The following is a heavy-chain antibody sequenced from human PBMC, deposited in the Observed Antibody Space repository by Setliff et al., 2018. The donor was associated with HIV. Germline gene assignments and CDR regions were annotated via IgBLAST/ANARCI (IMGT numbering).Heavy chain of an antibody. CDR2: ISGYNGNT. J-gene: IGHJ4*02. Sequence: ASVKVSCKASGYTFTSYGISWVRQAPGQGLEWMGWISGYNGNTNFAQKLQGRVTMTTDTSTSTAYMELRSLRSDDAAVYYCARDRLNVYSSGWGVGYWGQGTLVTVSS. D-gene: IGHD6-25*01. V-gene: IGHV1-18*01. CDR1: GYTFTSYG. CDR3: ARDRLNVYSSGWGVGY.